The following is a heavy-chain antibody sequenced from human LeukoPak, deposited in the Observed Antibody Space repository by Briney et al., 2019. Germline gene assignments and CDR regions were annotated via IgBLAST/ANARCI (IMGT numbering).Heavy chain of an antibody. V-gene: IGHV1-18*04. CDR1: GYTFTSYG. Sequence: ASVKVSCKASGYTFTSYGISWVRQAPGQGLEWMGWISAYNGNTNYAQKLQGRVTMTTDTSTSTAYMELRSLRSDDTAVYYCARDQGFGYYGYVWGSYRLYYFDYWGQGTLVTVSS. J-gene: IGHJ4*02. CDR3: ARDQGFGYYGYVWGSYRLYYFDY. D-gene: IGHD3-16*02. CDR2: ISAYNGNT.